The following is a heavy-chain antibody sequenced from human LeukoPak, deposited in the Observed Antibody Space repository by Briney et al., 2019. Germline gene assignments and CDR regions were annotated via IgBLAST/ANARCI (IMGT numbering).Heavy chain of an antibody. Sequence: SETLSLTCAVSGYSISNGYYWGWIRQPPGKGLEWIGSIYHSGGTYYNPSLNSRVTISVDTSKNQFSLNLRSVTAADTAIYFCSRSHDYGGLYFYYYMDVWGKGTTVTVSS. CDR1: GYSISNGYY. D-gene: IGHD4-23*01. CDR3: SRSHDYGGLYFYYYMDV. V-gene: IGHV4-38-2*01. CDR2: IYHSGGT. J-gene: IGHJ6*03.